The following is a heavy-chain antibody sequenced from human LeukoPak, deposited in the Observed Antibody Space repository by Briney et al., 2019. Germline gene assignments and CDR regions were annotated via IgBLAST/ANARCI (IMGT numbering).Heavy chain of an antibody. CDR3: ARSQNWGGVQYYFDY. CDR2: IYPGDSDT. J-gene: IGHJ4*02. V-gene: IGHV5-51*01. Sequence: GESLKISCKGSGYSFTSYWIGWVRQMPGKGLEWMGIIYPGDSDTRYSPSFQGQVTISADKSISTAYLQWSSLKASDTAMYYCARSQNWGGVQYYFDYWGQGTLVTVSS. CDR1: GYSFTSYW. D-gene: IGHD7-27*01.